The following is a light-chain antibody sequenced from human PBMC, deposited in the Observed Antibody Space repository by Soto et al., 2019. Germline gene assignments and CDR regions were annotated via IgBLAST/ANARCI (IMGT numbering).Light chain of an antibody. CDR1: QGIRTS. J-gene: IGKJ2*01. V-gene: IGKV1-17*03. CDR2: AAS. Sequence: DIQMTQSPSAMSASIGDGVTITYRASQGIRTSLAWFQQRAGEGPKRLIYAASTLESGVPSRCSGSASGTEFTRTFSTLQPEDFAAYYCLQHHSYPYTFGQGTELEI. CDR3: LQHHSYPYT.